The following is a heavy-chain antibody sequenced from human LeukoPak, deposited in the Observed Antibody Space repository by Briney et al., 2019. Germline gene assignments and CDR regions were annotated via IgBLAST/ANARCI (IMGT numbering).Heavy chain of an antibody. CDR1: GGTFSSYA. CDR2: IIPIFGTA. V-gene: IGHV1-69*05. J-gene: IGHJ3*02. CDR3: ARSCSGPIWDAFDI. Sequence: SVKVSCKASGGTFSSYAISWVRQAPGQGLEWMGRIIPIFGTANYAQKFQGRVTITTDESTSTAYMELSSLRSEDTAVYYCARSCSGPIWDAFDIWGQGTMVTVSS. D-gene: IGHD2-15*01.